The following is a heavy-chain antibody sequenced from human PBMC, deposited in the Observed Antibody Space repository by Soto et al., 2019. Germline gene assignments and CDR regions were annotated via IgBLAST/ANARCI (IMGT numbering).Heavy chain of an antibody. CDR3: ARDDVGYCTSDVCYTQPLDY. Sequence: QVQLVQSGAEMEKPGASVKVSCKASGYTFTSYGISWVRQAPVQGLEWMRWISSYIGNTKYAQKFQGRVTMTTDTSTSTAYMEVRSLRADDTAVYYCARDDVGYCTSDVCYTQPLDYWGQGALVTVSS. CDR2: ISSYIGNT. CDR1: GYTFTSYG. V-gene: IGHV1-18*01. D-gene: IGHD2-8*01. J-gene: IGHJ4*02.